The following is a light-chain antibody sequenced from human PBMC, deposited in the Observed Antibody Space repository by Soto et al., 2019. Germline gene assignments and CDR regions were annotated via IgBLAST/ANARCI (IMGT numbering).Light chain of an antibody. CDR1: QSLTVTY. V-gene: IGKV3-20*01. CDR3: HQYRRSVWT. CDR2: STS. J-gene: IGKJ1*01. Sequence: EIVLAQSPATLSLSPGEKATISCRASQSLTVTYSAWYQQKPGQPPRLLIHSTSVRATGIPDRFVGSGSGTDFTLTISRLEPEDFGVYYCHQYRRSVWTFGQGTKVDIK.